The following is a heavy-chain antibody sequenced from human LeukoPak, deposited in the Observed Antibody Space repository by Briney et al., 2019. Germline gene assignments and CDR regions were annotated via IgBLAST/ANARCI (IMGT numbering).Heavy chain of an antibody. CDR1: GYTFTGYY. CDR3: GGKGGRGGGYFDY. J-gene: IGHJ4*02. Sequence: ASVKVSCKASGYTFTGYYMHWVRQAPGQGLEWMGWINPDSGGTNNAQKFQGRVTMTRDTSISTAYMELSRLRSDDTAVYYCGGKGGRGGGYFDYWGQGTLVTVSS. CDR2: INPDSGGT. V-gene: IGHV1-2*02. D-gene: IGHD3-16*01.